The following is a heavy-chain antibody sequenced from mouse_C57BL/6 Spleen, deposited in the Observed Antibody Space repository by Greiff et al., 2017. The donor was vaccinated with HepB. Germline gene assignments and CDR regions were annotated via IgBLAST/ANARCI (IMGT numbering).Heavy chain of an antibody. J-gene: IGHJ2*01. CDR1: GYTFTDHT. CDR3: ARSSGGGYYCDY. V-gene: IGHV1-78*01. D-gene: IGHD3-2*02. Sequence: QVQLQQSDAELVKPGASVKISCTVSGYTFTDHTIHWMKQRPDQGLEWIGYIYPRAGSTKYNEKFKGKATLTADKSSSTAYMQLNSLTSEDSAVYFCARSSGGGYYCDYWGQGTTLTVSS. CDR2: IYPRAGST.